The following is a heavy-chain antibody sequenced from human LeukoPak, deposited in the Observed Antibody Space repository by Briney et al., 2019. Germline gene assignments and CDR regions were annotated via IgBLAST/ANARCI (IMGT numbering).Heavy chain of an antibody. CDR2: IYPDDSDT. J-gene: IGHJ4*02. Sequence: GESLKISCKGSGYKFTNYWIVWVRQMPGKGLEWMGIIYPDDSDTRYSPSFQGQVTISVDKSFSTAYLQWNSLKASDTAMYYCALQPGYCSSASCSHFDFWGQGTLVTVSS. V-gene: IGHV5-51*01. D-gene: IGHD2-2*01. CDR1: GYKFTNYW. CDR3: ALQPGYCSSASCSHFDF.